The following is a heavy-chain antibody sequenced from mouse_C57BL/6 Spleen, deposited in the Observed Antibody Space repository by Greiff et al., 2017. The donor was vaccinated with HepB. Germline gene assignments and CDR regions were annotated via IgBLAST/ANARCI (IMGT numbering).Heavy chain of an antibody. D-gene: IGHD1-1*02. CDR3: AITIDYAMDY. J-gene: IGHJ4*01. CDR2: IYPGGGYT. Sequence: LQESGAELVRPGTSVKMSCKASGYTFTNYWIGWAKQRPGHGLEWIGDIYPGGGYTNYNEKFKGKATLTADKSSSTAYMQFSSLTSEDSAIYYCAITIDYAMDYWGQGTSVTVSS. CDR1: GYTFTNYW. V-gene: IGHV1-63*01.